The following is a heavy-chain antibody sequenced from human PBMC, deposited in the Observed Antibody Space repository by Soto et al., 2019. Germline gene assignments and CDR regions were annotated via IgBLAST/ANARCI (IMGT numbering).Heavy chain of an antibody. J-gene: IGHJ4*02. V-gene: IGHV4-34*01. Sequence: PSETLSLTCAVYGGSFSGYYWSWIRQPPGKGLEWIGEINHSGSTNYNPSLKSRVTISVDTSKNQFSLKLSSVTAADTAVYYCARHQLPVDYYFDYWGQGTLVTVSS. CDR1: GGSFSGYY. D-gene: IGHD2-2*01. CDR3: ARHQLPVDYYFDY. CDR2: INHSGST.